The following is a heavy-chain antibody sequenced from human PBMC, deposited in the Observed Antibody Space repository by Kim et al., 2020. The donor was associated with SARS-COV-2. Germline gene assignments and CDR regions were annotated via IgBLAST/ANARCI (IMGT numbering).Heavy chain of an antibody. Sequence: QKFYAESVKGRFTISRDNSKTSVYLQMDGLSGDDTAVYYCVRHSGNYFDLWGPGTLVTVSS. D-gene: IGHD5-12*01. V-gene: IGHV3-7*01. J-gene: IGHJ4*02. CDR2: QK. CDR3: VRHSGNYFDL.